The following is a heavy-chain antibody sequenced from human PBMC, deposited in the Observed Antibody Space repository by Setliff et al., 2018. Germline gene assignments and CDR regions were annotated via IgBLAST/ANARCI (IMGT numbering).Heavy chain of an antibody. V-gene: IGHV4-39*07. J-gene: IGHJ4*02. Sequence: PSETLSLTCTVSGGSISSSSYYWGWIRQPPGKGLEWIGSIYYSGSTYYNPSLKSRVTISVDTSKNQFSLKLSSVTAADTAVYYCARDRITIFGVVIPFDYWGQGTLVTV. D-gene: IGHD3-3*01. CDR2: IYYSGST. CDR1: GGSISSSSYY. CDR3: ARDRITIFGVVIPFDY.